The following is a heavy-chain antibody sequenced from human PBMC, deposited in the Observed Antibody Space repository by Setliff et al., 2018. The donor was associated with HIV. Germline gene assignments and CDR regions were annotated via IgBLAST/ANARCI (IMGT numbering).Heavy chain of an antibody. D-gene: IGHD6-13*01. CDR2: IYYTGRT. CDR3: ARGSSWQYYYYYYMDV. J-gene: IGHJ6*03. CDR1: GGSIDNYY. V-gene: IGHV4-59*01. Sequence: SETLSLTCSVSGGSIDNYYWSWIRQSPGKGLEWIGHIYYTGRTNYNPSLQSRVNMSVDTSKNQLSLKLSSVTAADTAVYYCARGSSWQYYYYYYMDVWGKGTTVTVSS.